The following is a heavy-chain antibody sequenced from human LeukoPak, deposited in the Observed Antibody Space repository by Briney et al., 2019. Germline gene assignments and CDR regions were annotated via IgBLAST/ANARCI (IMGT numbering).Heavy chain of an antibody. CDR3: ARVRRYCSSTSCYNPGMDV. Sequence: SETLSLTCTVSGGSISSYYWSWIRQPPGKGLEWIGYIYYSGSTNYNPSLKSRVTISVDTSKNQFSLKLSSVTAADTAVYYCARVRRYCSSTSCYNPGMDVWGQGTTVTVSS. D-gene: IGHD2-2*02. CDR2: IYYSGST. J-gene: IGHJ6*02. CDR1: GGSISSYY. V-gene: IGHV4-59*12.